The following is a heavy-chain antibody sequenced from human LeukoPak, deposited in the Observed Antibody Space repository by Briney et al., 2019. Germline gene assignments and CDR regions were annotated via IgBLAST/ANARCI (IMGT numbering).Heavy chain of an antibody. CDR1: GFTFSSYG. CDR3: AKQAPFMDV. Sequence: GGSLRLSCAASGFTFSSYGMHWVRQAPGKGLEWVAVISYDGSNKYYADSVKGRFTISRDNSKNTLYLQMNSLRAEDTAVYYCAKQAPFMDVWGQGTTVTVFS. CDR2: ISYDGSNK. J-gene: IGHJ6*02. V-gene: IGHV3-30*18.